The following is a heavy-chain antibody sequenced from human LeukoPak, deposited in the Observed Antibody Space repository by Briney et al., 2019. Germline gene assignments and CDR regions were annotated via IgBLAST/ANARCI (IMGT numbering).Heavy chain of an antibody. CDR3: ARGSVGLVQYYFDY. V-gene: IGHV4-34*01. J-gene: IGHJ4*02. D-gene: IGHD6-19*01. CDR2: INHSGST. CDR1: GFSFDDYG. Sequence: GSLRLSCAASGFSFDDYGMSWVRQPPGKGLEWIGEINHSGSTNYNASLKSRVTISVDTSKHQFSLKLSSVTAADTAVYYCARGSVGLVQYYFDYWGQGTLVTVSS.